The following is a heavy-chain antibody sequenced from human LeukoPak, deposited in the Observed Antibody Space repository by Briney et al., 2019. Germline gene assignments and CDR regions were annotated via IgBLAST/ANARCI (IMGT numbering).Heavy chain of an antibody. CDR1: GGTFSSYA. CDR2: IIPIFGTA. CDR3: ARDWSGYSYGPFDY. V-gene: IGHV1-69*13. J-gene: IGHJ4*02. Sequence: SVKVSCKASGGTFSSYAISWVRQAPGQGLEWMGGIIPIFGTANYAQKFQGRVTITADESTSTAYMELSSLRSEDTAVYYCARDWSGYSYGPFDYWGQGTLVTVSS. D-gene: IGHD5-18*01.